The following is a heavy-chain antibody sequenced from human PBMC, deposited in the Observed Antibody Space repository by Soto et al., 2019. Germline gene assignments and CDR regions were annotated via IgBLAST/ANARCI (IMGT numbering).Heavy chain of an antibody. Sequence: LRLSSAASRFTASSTYEGWFPQAPGKGLEWVAVISYDGSNKYYADSVKGRFTISRDNSKNTLYLQMNSLRAEDTAVYYCAKDYYDSSGDLFHYFDYWGQGTLVTGSS. CDR3: AKDYYDSSGDLFHYFDY. CDR1: RFTASSTY. D-gene: IGHD3-22*01. J-gene: IGHJ4*02. CDR2: ISYDGSNK. V-gene: IGHV3-30*18.